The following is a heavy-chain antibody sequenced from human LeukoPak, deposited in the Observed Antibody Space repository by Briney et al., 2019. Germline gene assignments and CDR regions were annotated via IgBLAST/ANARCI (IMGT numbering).Heavy chain of an antibody. CDR2: IYPGDSDT. D-gene: IGHD3-22*01. Sequence: GESLKISCKGSGYSFTSYWIGWVRPMPGKGLEWMGIIYPGDSDTRYSPSFQGQVTISADKSISTAYLQWSSLKASDTAMYYCARGQLYYYDSSGQWFDVAFDIWGQGTVVTVSS. V-gene: IGHV5-51*01. CDR3: ARGQLYYYDSSGQWFDVAFDI. CDR1: GYSFTSYW. J-gene: IGHJ3*02.